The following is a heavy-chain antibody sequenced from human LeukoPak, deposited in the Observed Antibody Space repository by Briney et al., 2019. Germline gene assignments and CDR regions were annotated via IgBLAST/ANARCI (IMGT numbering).Heavy chain of an antibody. CDR1: GYSFTSYG. Sequence: ASVKVSCKASGYSFTSYGISWVRQAPGQGLEWKGCISAYNGNTNYAQKLQGRVTMTTDTSTSTAYMELRSLRSDDTGVYYCAREGDSSSLQNWGQGTLVTVSA. CDR2: ISAYNGNT. D-gene: IGHD6-13*01. V-gene: IGHV1-18*01. CDR3: AREGDSSSLQN. J-gene: IGHJ1*01.